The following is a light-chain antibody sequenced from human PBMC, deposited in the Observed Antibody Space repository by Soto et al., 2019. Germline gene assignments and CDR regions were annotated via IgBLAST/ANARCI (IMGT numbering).Light chain of an antibody. J-gene: IGKJ1*01. CDR1: QSVSSS. CDR2: GAS. CDR3: QQYHTSPLT. Sequence: VMTQSPATLSVSPGERATLSCRASQSVSSSLAWYQQKPGQAPRLLIYGASIRATGIPDRFSGSGSGTDFTLTISRLEPEDFALYYCQQYHTSPLTFGQGTKVDIK. V-gene: IGKV3-20*01.